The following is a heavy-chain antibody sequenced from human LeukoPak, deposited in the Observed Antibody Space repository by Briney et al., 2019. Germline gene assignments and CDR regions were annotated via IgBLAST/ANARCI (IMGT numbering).Heavy chain of an antibody. D-gene: IGHD4-17*01. Sequence: GASVKVSCKVSGYTLTELSMHWVRQAPGKGLEWMGGFDPEDGETIYAQKFQGRVTMTEDTSTDTAYMELSSLRSEDTAVYYCATDLTTVTPSGDRLGAFDIWGQGTMVTVSS. CDR2: FDPEDGET. J-gene: IGHJ3*02. CDR1: GYTLTELS. V-gene: IGHV1-24*01. CDR3: ATDLTTVTPSGDRLGAFDI.